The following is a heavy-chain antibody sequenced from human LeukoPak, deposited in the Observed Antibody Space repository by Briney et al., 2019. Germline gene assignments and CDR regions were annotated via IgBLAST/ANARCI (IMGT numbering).Heavy chain of an antibody. Sequence: GASVKVSCKASGGTFSSYAISWVRQAPGQGLEWMGRIIPILGIANYAQKFQGRVTITADKSTSTAYMELSSLRSEDTAVYYCARFFKSFYYDGSVYYYFAYWGREPLVPVP. J-gene: IGHJ4*02. CDR2: IIPILGIA. CDR1: GGTFSSYA. D-gene: IGHD3-22*01. CDR3: ARFFKSFYYDGSVYYYFAY. V-gene: IGHV1-69*04.